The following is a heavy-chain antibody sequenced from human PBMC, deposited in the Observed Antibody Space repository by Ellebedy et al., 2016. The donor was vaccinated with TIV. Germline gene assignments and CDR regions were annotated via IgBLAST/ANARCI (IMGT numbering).Heavy chain of an antibody. CDR2: IYYSGST. V-gene: IGHV4-31*03. CDR3: ARSGHDYGAFFDY. J-gene: IGHJ4*02. Sequence: MPSETLSLTCTVSGGSISSGYYYWSWIRQHPGKGLEWIGYIYYSGSTYYNPSLKSRVIISADTSKNQFSLKLSSVTAADTAVYYCARSGHDYGAFFDYWGQGTLVTVSS. CDR1: GGSISSGYYY. D-gene: IGHD4-17*01.